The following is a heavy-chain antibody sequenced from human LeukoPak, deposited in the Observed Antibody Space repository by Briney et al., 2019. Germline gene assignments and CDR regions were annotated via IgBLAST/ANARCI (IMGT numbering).Heavy chain of an antibody. Sequence: SETLSLTCTVSGGSISSYYWSWIRQPPGKGLEWIGEINHSGSTNYNPSLKSRVTISVDTSKNQFSLKLSSVTAADTAVYYCARLVAVAGPPSDYWGQGTLGTVSS. V-gene: IGHV4-34*01. CDR1: GGSISSYY. CDR2: INHSGST. D-gene: IGHD6-19*01. CDR3: ARLVAVAGPPSDY. J-gene: IGHJ4*02.